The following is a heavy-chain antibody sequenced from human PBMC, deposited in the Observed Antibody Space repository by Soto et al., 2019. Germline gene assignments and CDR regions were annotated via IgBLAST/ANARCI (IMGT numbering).Heavy chain of an antibody. CDR1: GCSIRNYY. V-gene: IGHV4-59*01. D-gene: IGHD3-22*01. J-gene: IGHJ5*02. Sequence: SETLSLTCTVSGCSIRNYYWNWIRQPLGKGLEWIGYTYDSGTTNYNPSLASRVTMSVDTSKGQFSLKLSSVTAADTAVYYCARARTPYYYDNTGYFLFDPWGQGTLVTVSS. CDR2: TYDSGTT. CDR3: ARARTPYYYDNTGYFLFDP.